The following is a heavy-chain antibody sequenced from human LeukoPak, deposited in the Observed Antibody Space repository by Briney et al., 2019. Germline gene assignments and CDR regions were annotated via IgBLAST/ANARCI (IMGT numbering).Heavy chain of an antibody. Sequence: PSETLSLTCTVSGGSISSSSYYWGWIRQPPGKGLEWIGSIYYSGSTYYNPSLKSRVTISVDTSKNQFSLKLSSVTAADTAVYYCARENGRGSTSHYYYYMDVWGKGTTVTVSS. CDR2: IYYSGST. CDR3: ARENGRGSTSHYYYYMDV. CDR1: GGSISSSSYY. V-gene: IGHV4-39*02. J-gene: IGHJ6*03. D-gene: IGHD2-2*01.